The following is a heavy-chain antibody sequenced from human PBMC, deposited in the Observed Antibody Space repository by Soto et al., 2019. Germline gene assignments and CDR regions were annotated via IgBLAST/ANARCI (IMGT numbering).Heavy chain of an antibody. J-gene: IGHJ3*02. Sequence: QITLKESGPTLVEPTQTLTLTCTFSGFSLSTSGVGVGWIRQPPGKALEWLALIYWDDDKRYRTSLKSRLTISKDTAKHQMVVTMTNLDPVDTGTYYREQTFIILLQSVARDVFDIWGQGTMVTV. V-gene: IGHV2-5*02. CDR2: IYWDDDK. CDR3: EQTFIILLQSVARDVFDI. D-gene: IGHD3-10*01. CDR1: GFSLSTSGVG.